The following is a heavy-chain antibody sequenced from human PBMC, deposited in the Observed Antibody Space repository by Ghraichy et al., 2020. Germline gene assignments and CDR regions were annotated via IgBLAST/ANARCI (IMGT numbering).Heavy chain of an antibody. CDR2: IYSGGST. J-gene: IGHJ4*02. CDR1: EFTVSSKY. V-gene: IGHV3-53*01. CDR3: ATQSTAYTFTSSLHY. Sequence: LTCAASEFTVSSKYMSWVRQAPGKGLEWVSVIYSGGSTYYADSVKGRFTISRDNSKNTLYLQMNSLRAEDTAVYYCATQSTAYTFTSSLHYWGQGTLVTVSS. D-gene: IGHD3-16*02.